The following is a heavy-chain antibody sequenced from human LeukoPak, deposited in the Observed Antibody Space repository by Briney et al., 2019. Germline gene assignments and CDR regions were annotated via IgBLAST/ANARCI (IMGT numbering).Heavy chain of an antibody. CDR1: GGSISSYY. CDR3: AREDGDYLGISAFDI. D-gene: IGHD4-17*01. V-gene: IGHV4-59*01. CDR2: IYYSGST. J-gene: IGHJ3*02. Sequence: LETLSLTCTVSGGSISSYYWSWIRQPPGPGLEWIGDIYYSGSTNYNPYLKSRVTISVDTSKNQFSLKLSSVTAADTAVYYCAREDGDYLGISAFDIWGQGTMVTVSS.